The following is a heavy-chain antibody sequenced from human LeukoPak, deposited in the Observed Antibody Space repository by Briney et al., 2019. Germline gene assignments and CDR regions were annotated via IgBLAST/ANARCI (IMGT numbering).Heavy chain of an antibody. CDR2: INHSGST. Sequence: SGTLSLTCAVSGGSISSSNWWSWVRQPPGKGLEWIGEINHSGSTNYNPSLKSRVTISVDTSKNQFSLKLSSVTAADTAVYYCARGTPDSSGYPFDYWGQGTLVTVSS. D-gene: IGHD3-22*01. CDR3: ARGTPDSSGYPFDY. J-gene: IGHJ4*02. V-gene: IGHV4-4*02. CDR1: GGSISSSNW.